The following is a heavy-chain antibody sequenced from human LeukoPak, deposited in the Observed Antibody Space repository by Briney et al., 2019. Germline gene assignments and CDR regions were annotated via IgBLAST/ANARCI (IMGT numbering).Heavy chain of an antibody. CDR3: AKEVVPGTSRSFDY. Sequence: GGSLRLSCAASGLTFRLYGMHWVRQAPGKGLEWVAVILNDGSNQYYADSVKGRFTISRDTSKNTLYLQMNSLRAEDTAIYYCAKEVVPGTSRSFDYWGQGTQVTVSS. CDR2: ILNDGSNQ. V-gene: IGHV3-33*06. CDR1: GLTFRLYG. J-gene: IGHJ4*02. D-gene: IGHD2-2*01.